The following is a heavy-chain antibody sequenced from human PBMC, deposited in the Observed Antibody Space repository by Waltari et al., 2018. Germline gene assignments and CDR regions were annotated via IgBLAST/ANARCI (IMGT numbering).Heavy chain of an antibody. CDR2: NYPGDSDT. Sequence: EVQLVQSGAQVKKPGESLTISCKGTGYSFTTYCIAWVPQMPGTGLEWMGINYPGDSDTRYSPSFQGQVTISADKSISTAYLQWSSLKASDTAMYYCAGGYCSGGSCYPTGEYFQHWGQGTLVTVSS. CDR3: AGGYCSGGSCYPTGEYFQH. D-gene: IGHD2-15*01. J-gene: IGHJ1*01. V-gene: IGHV5-51*01. CDR1: GYSFTTYC.